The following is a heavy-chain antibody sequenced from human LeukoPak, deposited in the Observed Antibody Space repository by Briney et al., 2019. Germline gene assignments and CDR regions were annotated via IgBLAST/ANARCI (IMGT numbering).Heavy chain of an antibody. J-gene: IGHJ5*02. Sequence: PSETLSLTCTVSGGSISSYYWSWLRQPPGKGLEWIGYIYYSGSTNYNPSLKSRVTISVDTSKNQFSLKLSSVTAADTAVYYCARENSGSYSNWFDPWGQGTLVTVSS. V-gene: IGHV4-59*01. CDR3: ARENSGSYSNWFDP. CDR2: IYYSGST. CDR1: GGSISSYY. D-gene: IGHD1-26*01.